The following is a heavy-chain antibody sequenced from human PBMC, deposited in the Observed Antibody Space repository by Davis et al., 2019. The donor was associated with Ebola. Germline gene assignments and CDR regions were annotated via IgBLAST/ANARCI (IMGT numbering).Heavy chain of an antibody. CDR3: ARAIAAAGFPGIDY. J-gene: IGHJ4*02. V-gene: IGHV1-18*04. D-gene: IGHD6-13*01. CDR2: ISPNRDKT. CDR1: GYTFTNYG. Sequence: ASVKVSCKASGYTFTNYGIHWVRQAPGQGLEWMGWISPNRDKTNYEQKFQGRVTMTTDTSTTTAYMELRNLTSDDTAVYYCARAIAAAGFPGIDYWGQGTLVTVSS.